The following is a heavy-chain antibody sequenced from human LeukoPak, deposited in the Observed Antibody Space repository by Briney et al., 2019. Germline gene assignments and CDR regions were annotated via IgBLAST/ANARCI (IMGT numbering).Heavy chain of an antibody. V-gene: IGHV3-7*03. D-gene: IGHD6-19*01. CDR2: IKEDGREK. CDR1: GFTFSRHW. Sequence: PGGSLRLSCAASGFTFSRHWMSWVRQAPGKGLEWVANIKEDGREKKYVDSVKDRFTISRDNTKNSVYLQMSGLRVEDTAVYYCAKDRQWLVDYWGQGTLVTVSS. J-gene: IGHJ4*02. CDR3: AKDRQWLVDY.